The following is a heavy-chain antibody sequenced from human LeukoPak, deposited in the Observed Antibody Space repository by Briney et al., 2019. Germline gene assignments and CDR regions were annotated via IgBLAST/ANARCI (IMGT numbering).Heavy chain of an antibody. CDR3: ARGGGFGELLYH. CDR1: GGTFSSYA. Sequence: SVKVSCKASGGTFSSYAISWVRQAPGQGLEWMGGIIPIFGTANYAQKFQGRVTITADDSTSTADMELSSVRSVDTAVYYCARGGGFGELLYHWGQGTLVTVSS. J-gene: IGHJ5*02. D-gene: IGHD3-10*01. V-gene: IGHV1-69*13. CDR2: IIPIFGTA.